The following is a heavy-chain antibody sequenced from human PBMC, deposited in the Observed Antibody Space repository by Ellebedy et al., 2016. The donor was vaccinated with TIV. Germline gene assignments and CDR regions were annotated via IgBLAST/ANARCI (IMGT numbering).Heavy chain of an antibody. V-gene: IGHV4-39*01. CDR2: IFHSGNT. Sequence: ESLKISCAASGFTFSSYSINWVRQPPGKGLEWIGSIFHSGNTYYKSSLKNRVTISVDTSTNQFSLKLSSVTAADTAVYWCARLRAGGGSSWYFDYWGQGTLVTVSS. D-gene: IGHD6-13*01. J-gene: IGHJ4*02. CDR3: ARLRAGGGSSWYFDY. CDR1: GFTFSSYSIN.